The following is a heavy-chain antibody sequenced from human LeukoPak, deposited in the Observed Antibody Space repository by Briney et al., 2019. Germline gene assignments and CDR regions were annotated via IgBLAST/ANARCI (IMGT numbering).Heavy chain of an antibody. J-gene: IGHJ4*02. CDR3: ARAIGVTCISTSCYSFDY. CDR1: GFIFDDYA. CDR2: ISWSSGSI. Sequence: GGSLRLSCAASGFIFDDYAIHWVRQAPGKGLEWVSGISWSSGSIGYADSVKGRFTISRDNAKNSLYLQMNSLRAEDTALYYCARAIGVTCISTSCYSFDYWGQGTLVTVSS. V-gene: IGHV3-9*01. D-gene: IGHD2-2*02.